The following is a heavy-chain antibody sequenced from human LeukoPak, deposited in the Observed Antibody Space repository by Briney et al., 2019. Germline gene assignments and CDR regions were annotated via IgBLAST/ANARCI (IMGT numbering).Heavy chain of an antibody. CDR2: ISGHSGSI. V-gene: IGHV3-9*01. CDR1: GITFDDYA. J-gene: IGHJ4*02. D-gene: IGHD2/OR15-2a*01. Sequence: GRSLRLSGAASGITFDDYAMYWLQPAPRTGLEWVSGISGHSGSIGYADFVKGRFTITRDNAKNSLYLQMNSLRAEDTAMYYCAKDPFKESAEGYVDYWRQGTLVTVSS. CDR3: AKDPFKESAEGYVDY.